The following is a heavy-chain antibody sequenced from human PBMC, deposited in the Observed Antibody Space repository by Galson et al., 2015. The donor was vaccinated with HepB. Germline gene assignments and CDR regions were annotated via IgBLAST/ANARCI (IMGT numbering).Heavy chain of an antibody. J-gene: IGHJ4*02. CDR2: ISYDGHNK. CDR3: AKLEGWSASGEIDY. V-gene: IGHV3-30*18. Sequence: SLRLSCAASGFTFSNYGMHWVRQAPGKGLEWVAVISYDGHNKYYADSVKGRFTISRDNSKNTLYLQMNSLRVEDTAVYYCAKLEGWSASGEIDYWGQGTLVTVSS. CDR1: GFTFSNYG. D-gene: IGHD6-19*01.